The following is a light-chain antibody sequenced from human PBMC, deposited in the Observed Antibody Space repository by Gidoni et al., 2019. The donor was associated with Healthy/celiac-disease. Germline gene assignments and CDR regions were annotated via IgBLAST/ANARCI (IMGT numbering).Light chain of an antibody. CDR1: SSDVGGYNY. V-gene: IGLV2-14*01. Sequence: QSALTQPASVSGSPGQSITISCTGTSSDVGGYNYVSWYQQHPGKAPQLMIYEVSNRPSGVSTRFSGSSSCNTASLPISGLQAEDEAAYYCSSYTSSSTLDVFGGGTKLTVL. CDR3: SSYTSSSTLDV. J-gene: IGLJ3*02. CDR2: EVS.